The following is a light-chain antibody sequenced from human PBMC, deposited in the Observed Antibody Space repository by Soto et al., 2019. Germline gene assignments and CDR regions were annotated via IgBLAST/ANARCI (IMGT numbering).Light chain of an antibody. V-gene: IGLV2-14*01. CDR2: EVT. CDR3: ASFRSGTILV. CDR1: SSDVGAYNF. J-gene: IGLJ1*01. Sequence: QSVLTQPASVSGPPGQSITISCTGSSSDVGAYNFVSWYQHHPGKAPKLILYEVTTRPSGVSSRFSGSKSGNTASLTISGLQADDEANYYCASFRSGTILVFGSGTKVTVL.